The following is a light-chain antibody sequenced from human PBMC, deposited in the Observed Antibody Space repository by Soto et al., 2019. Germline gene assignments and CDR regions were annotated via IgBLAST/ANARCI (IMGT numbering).Light chain of an antibody. CDR1: PSVRSDY. J-gene: IGKJ5*01. CDR3: QPRSNWPPIT. Sequence: EIVFTQAPGTRSLSPGGRGALSGRGIPSVRSDYLAWYQQKPGQAPRLLIYDAYNRATGIPARFSRSASGTDFPLTISTLEPEDFAVYYRQPRSNWPPITFGQGTRLEIK. V-gene: IGKV3-11*01. CDR2: DAY.